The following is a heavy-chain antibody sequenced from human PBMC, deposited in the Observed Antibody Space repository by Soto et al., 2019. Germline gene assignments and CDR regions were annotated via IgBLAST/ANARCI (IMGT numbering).Heavy chain of an antibody. CDR3: ARSFYDSSGYYFPFFDY. D-gene: IGHD3-22*01. CDR2: IKQDGSEK. Sequence: EVQLVESGGGLVQPGGSLRLSCAASGFTFSSYWMSWVRQAPGKGLEWVANIKQDGSEKYYVDSVKGRFTISRDNDKNSMYLKMNSLRAEDTAVYYCARSFYDSSGYYFPFFDYWGQGTLVTVSS. V-gene: IGHV3-7*01. CDR1: GFTFSSYW. J-gene: IGHJ4*02.